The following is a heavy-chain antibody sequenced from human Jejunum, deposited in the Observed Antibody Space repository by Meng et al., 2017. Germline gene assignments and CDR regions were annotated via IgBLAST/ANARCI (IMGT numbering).Heavy chain of an antibody. J-gene: IGHJ4*02. D-gene: IGHD1-26*01. CDR1: GDSVSSNSAG. CDR3: AGGGLVRSTRGYFDY. V-gene: IGHV6-1*01. CDR2: TYYRSKWYI. Sequence: QIQLQQSGPGLVKPSQTLSLTCSIAGDSVSSNSAGWNWFRHSPSRGLEWLGRTYYRSKWYIDYAVSVKSRITINPDTSKNQFSLHLNSVTPEDTAVYYCAGGGLVRSTRGYFDYWGQGTLVTVSS.